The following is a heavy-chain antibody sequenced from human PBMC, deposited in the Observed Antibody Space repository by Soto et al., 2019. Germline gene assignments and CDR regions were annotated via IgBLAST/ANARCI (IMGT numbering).Heavy chain of an antibody. Sequence: PSETLSLTCTVSGGSVSSGSYYWSWIRQPPGKGLEWIGYIYYSGSTNYNPSLKSRVTISVDTSKNQFSLKLSSVTAADTAVYYCARDTLDHTGLNWFDPWGQGTLVTVSS. CDR2: IYYSGST. J-gene: IGHJ5*02. D-gene: IGHD1-1*01. CDR1: GGSVSSGSYY. CDR3: ARDTLDHTGLNWFDP. V-gene: IGHV4-61*01.